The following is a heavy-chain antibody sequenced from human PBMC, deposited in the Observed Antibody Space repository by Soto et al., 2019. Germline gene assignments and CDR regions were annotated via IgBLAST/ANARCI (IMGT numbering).Heavy chain of an antibody. CDR3: ARADFPAAGLGVRRGYAFDI. V-gene: IGHV4-31*03. CDR2: IYYSGST. CDR1: GGSISSGGYY. J-gene: IGHJ3*02. D-gene: IGHD6-13*01. Sequence: SETLSLTCTVSGGSISSGGYYWSWIRHHPGKGLEWIGYIYYSGSTYYNPSLKSRVTISVDTSKNQFSLKLSSVTAADTAVYYCARADFPAAGLGVRRGYAFDIWGQRTMVTVSS.